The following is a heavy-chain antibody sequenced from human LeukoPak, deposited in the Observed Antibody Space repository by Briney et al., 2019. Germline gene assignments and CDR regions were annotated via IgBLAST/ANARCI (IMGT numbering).Heavy chain of an antibody. CDR1: GFTFSDYY. CDR2: ISSSGSTI. CDR3: ARSRSDYDFWSGYYHGGFDY. V-gene: IGHV3-11*01. J-gene: IGHJ4*02. D-gene: IGHD3-3*01. Sequence: GGSLRLSCAASGFTFSDYYMSWIRQAPGKGLEWVSYISSSGSTIYYADSVKGRFTISRDNAKNSLYLQMNSLRAKDTAVYYCARSRSDYDFWSGYYHGGFDYWGQGTLVTVSS.